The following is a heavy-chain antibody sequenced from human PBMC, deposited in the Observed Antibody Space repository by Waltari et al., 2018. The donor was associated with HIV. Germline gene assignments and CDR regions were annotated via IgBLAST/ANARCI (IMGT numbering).Heavy chain of an antibody. V-gene: IGHV3-74*01. Sequence: EVQLVESGGGSVQPGGSLRLSCAASGFTFPSYWMHWVGQAPGKGLVWVSRINLDGSTTTYADSVKGRFTISRDNAKSTLYLQMSSLRAEDTAMYYCARDFRSPKGDFDYWGQGTLVSVSS. CDR1: GFTFPSYW. D-gene: IGHD3-16*01. CDR2: INLDGSTT. CDR3: ARDFRSPKGDFDY. J-gene: IGHJ4*02.